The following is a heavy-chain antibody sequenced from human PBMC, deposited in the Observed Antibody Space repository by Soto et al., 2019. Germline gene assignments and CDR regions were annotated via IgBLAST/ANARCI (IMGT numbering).Heavy chain of an antibody. CDR2: IYSSGSP. CDR1: GGSIRGYY. Sequence: SETLSLTCTVSGGSIRGYYWTWIRQPPGKGLEWIGNIYSSGSPNYNPSLKSRVTISVDMSKNQFSLSLNSVTAADTAVYYCATTPKYCGGDCYWFDYWGPGTLVTVS. J-gene: IGHJ4*02. D-gene: IGHD2-21*02. CDR3: ATTPKYCGGDCYWFDY. V-gene: IGHV4-59*01.